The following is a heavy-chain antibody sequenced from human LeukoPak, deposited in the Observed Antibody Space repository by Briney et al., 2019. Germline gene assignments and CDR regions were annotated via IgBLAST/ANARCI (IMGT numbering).Heavy chain of an antibody. CDR1: GFTFSSYA. J-gene: IGHJ4*02. Sequence: GRSLRLSCAASGFTFSSYAMSWVRQAPGKGLEWVSAISGSGGSTYYADSVKGRFTISRDNSKNTLYLQMNSLRAEDTAVYYCAKLSTYSSSSFGYWGQGTLVTVSS. CDR2: ISGSGGST. D-gene: IGHD6-6*01. V-gene: IGHV3-23*01. CDR3: AKLSTYSSSSFGY.